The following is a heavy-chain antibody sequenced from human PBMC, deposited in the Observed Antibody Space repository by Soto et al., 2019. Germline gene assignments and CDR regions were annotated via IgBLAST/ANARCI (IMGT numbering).Heavy chain of an antibody. CDR1: GGSISSYY. V-gene: IGHV4-59*08. CDR3: ARLVTIFGVVIEYYYYMDV. D-gene: IGHD3-3*01. J-gene: IGHJ6*03. Sequence: ASETLSLTCTVSGGSISSYYWSWIRQPPGKGLEWIGYIYYSGSTNYNPSLKSRVTISVDTSKNQFSLKLSSVTAADTAVYYCARLVTIFGVVIEYYYYMDVWGKGTTVTVSS. CDR2: IYYSGST.